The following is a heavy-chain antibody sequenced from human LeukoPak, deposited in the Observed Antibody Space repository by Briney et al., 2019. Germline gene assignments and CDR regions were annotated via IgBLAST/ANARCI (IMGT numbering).Heavy chain of an antibody. J-gene: IGHJ4*02. CDR2: IYYRGST. CDR3: ARLSGGGRYYYGSGSFPFDY. Sequence: SETLSLTCTVSDGSINSSSYYWGWIRQPPGKGLEWIGNIYYRGSTYYNPSLYSRVTISIDRSKNQFSLKLSSVTAADTAVYYCARLSGGGRYYYGSGSFPFDYWGQGTLVTVSS. CDR1: DGSINSSSYY. D-gene: IGHD3-10*01. V-gene: IGHV4-39*01.